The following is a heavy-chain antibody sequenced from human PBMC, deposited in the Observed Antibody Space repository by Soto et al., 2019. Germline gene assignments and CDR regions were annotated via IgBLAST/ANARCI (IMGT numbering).Heavy chain of an antibody. CDR2: IYWDDDK. Sequence: QITLKESGPTLVKPTQTLTLTCTFSGFSLSTSGVGVGWIRQPPGKALEWLALIYWDDDKRYSPSLKSRLTITKDTSKKQVVLTMTNMDPVDTATYYCAHRPKRRATVTTSGYYYYYMDVWGKGTTVTVSS. V-gene: IGHV2-5*02. CDR1: GFSLSTSGVG. D-gene: IGHD4-4*01. J-gene: IGHJ6*03. CDR3: AHRPKRRATVTTSGYYYYYMDV.